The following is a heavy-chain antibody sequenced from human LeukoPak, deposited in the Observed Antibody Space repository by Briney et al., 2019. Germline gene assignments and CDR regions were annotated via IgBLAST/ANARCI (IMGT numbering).Heavy chain of an antibody. J-gene: IGHJ4*02. D-gene: IGHD3-16*01. CDR1: GGSISSYY. CDR3: ARERGGRGFDY. V-gene: IGHV4-59*01. Sequence: SETLSLTCTVSGGSISSYYWSWIRQPPGKGLEWIGYIYYSGSTNYTPPLNRRVTLSVDPSKNQFSLKLSSVTAADTAVYYCARERGGRGFDYWGQGTLVTVSS. CDR2: IYYSGST.